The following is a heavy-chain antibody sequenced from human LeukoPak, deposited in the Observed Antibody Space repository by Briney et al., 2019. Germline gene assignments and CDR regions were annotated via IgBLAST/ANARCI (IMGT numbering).Heavy chain of an antibody. J-gene: IGHJ4*02. V-gene: IGHV3-48*04. CDR3: ARDRYSGYDDYFDY. Sequence: GGSLRLSCAASGFTFSTYSMNWVRQAPGKGLEWVSYISSSGSTIYYADSVKGRFTISRDNAKNSLYLQMNSLRAEDTAVYYCARDRYSGYDDYFDYWGQGTLVTVSP. D-gene: IGHD5-12*01. CDR1: GFTFSTYS. CDR2: ISSSGSTI.